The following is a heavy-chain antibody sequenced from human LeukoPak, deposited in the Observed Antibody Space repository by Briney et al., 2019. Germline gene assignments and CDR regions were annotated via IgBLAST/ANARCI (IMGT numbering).Heavy chain of an antibody. J-gene: IGHJ4*02. CDR2: IYHSGST. D-gene: IGHD3-10*01. V-gene: IGHV4-30-2*01. Sequence: SETLSLTCTVSGGSISSGGYYWSWIRQHPGKGLEWIGYIYHSGSTYYNPSLKSRVTISVDRSKNQFSLKLSSVTAADTAVYYCARGYRGVIIDYWGQGTLVTVSS. CDR1: GGSISSGGYY. CDR3: ARGYRGVIIDY.